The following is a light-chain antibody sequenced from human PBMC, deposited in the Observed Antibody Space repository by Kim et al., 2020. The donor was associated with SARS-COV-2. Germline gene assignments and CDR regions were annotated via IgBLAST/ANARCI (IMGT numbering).Light chain of an antibody. CDR1: SLRTYY. Sequence: VALGQTVRITCQGVSLRTYYTTWFQQKPGQAPIVVFCGKNNRPSGIPDRFSGSSSGNTASLTITATQAGDEADYYCNSRDNNDNVLFGGGTHLTVL. V-gene: IGLV3-19*01. CDR2: GKN. J-gene: IGLJ2*01. CDR3: NSRDNNDNVL.